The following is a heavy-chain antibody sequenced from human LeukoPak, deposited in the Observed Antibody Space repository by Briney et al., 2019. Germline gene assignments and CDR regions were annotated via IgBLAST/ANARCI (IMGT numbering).Heavy chain of an antibody. V-gene: IGHV3-21*01. CDR3: ARVWVVRGVIARPDY. Sequence: GGSLRLSCAASGFTFSSYSMNWVRQAPGKGLEWVSSISSSSSYIYYADSVKGRFTISRDNAKNSLYLQMNSLRAEDTAVYYCARVWVVRGVIARPDYWGQGTLVTVSS. CDR2: ISSSSSYI. D-gene: IGHD3-10*01. CDR1: GFTFSSYS. J-gene: IGHJ4*02.